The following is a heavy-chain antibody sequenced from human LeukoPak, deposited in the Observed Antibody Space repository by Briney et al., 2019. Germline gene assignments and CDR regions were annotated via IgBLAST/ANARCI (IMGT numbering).Heavy chain of an antibody. Sequence: SETLSLTCTVSGVSISSYYWSWIRQPPGKGLEWIGYIYTSGSTNYNPSLKSRVTISVDTSKNQFSLKLSSVTAADTAVYYCARRKGYCSSTSCRYYYYYMDVWGKGTTVTVSS. CDR2: IYTSGST. V-gene: IGHV4-4*09. D-gene: IGHD2-2*01. J-gene: IGHJ6*03. CDR3: ARRKGYCSSTSCRYYYYYMDV. CDR1: GVSISSYY.